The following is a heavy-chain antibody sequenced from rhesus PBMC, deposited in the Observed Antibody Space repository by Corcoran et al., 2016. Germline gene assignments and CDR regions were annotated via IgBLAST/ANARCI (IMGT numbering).Heavy chain of an antibody. CDR2: ISSGGST. CDR3: KQGSAAGSGIRDA. CDR1: GFSFSTTS. D-gene: IGHD6-25*01. J-gene: IGHJ5-2*02. Sequence: EVHLVESGGGLAKPGGSLRLTCTAAGFSFSTTSRHWVRQAPGKGLEWVSGISSGGSTSYADSVKGRFTISRDNSKNSLSLQMNSLRPEDTAVYYCKQGSAAGSGIRDAWGRGFLVTVSS. V-gene: IGHV3-103*01.